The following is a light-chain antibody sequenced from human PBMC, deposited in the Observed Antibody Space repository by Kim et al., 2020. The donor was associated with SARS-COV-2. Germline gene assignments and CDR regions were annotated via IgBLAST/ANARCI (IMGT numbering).Light chain of an antibody. CDR2: AAS. CDR3: QYAYNYPPL. J-gene: IGKJ4*01. Sequence: DIQMTQSPSSLSASVGDRVTITCRASQSVGTYVAWYQQKPGQAPSLLISAASTLQTGVPSRFSGSGSGTDFTLTIDSLQSEDFASYHCQYAYNYPPLFAGGTKVDIK. V-gene: IGKV1-12*01. CDR1: QSVGTY.